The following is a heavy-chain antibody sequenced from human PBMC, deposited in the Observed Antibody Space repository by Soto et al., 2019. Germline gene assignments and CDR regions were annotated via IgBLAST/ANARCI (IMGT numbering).Heavy chain of an antibody. Sequence: SVNVSCKASGYTFTSYGISWVRQAPGQGLEWMGGIIPIFGTANYAQKFQGRVTITADESTSTAYMELSSLRSEDTAVYYCARGRYNWNDEPYYYYGMDVWGQGTTVTVSS. D-gene: IGHD1-20*01. V-gene: IGHV1-69*13. J-gene: IGHJ6*02. CDR3: ARGRYNWNDEPYYYYGMDV. CDR2: IIPIFGTA. CDR1: GYTFTSYG.